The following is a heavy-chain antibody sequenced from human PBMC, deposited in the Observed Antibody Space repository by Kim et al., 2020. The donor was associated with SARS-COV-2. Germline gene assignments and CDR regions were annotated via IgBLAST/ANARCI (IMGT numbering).Heavy chain of an antibody. V-gene: IGHV3-53*01. CDR1: GFTVSSNY. CDR2: IYSGGST. Sequence: GGSLRLSCAASGFTVSSNYMSWVRQAPGKGLEWVSVIYSGGSTYYADSVKGRFTISRDNTKNTLYLQMNSLRAENTAVYYCARDGAYVDYSRPLGDGMDVWGQGTTVTVS. CDR3: ARDGAYVDYSRPLGDGMDV. J-gene: IGHJ6*02. D-gene: IGHD4-17*01.